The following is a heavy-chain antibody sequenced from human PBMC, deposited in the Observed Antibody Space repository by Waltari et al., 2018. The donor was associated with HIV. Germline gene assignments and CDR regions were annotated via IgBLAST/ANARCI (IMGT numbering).Heavy chain of an antibody. V-gene: IGHV1-2*01. CDR2: VNPRSGDK. CDR3: ATTRLYCTATRCDPTDYFDY. J-gene: IGHJ4*02. Sequence: QVQLVQSGAEVKTPGASVKVSCKASGYTFAGNYIPWVRQAPGQGLEWMRRVNPRSGDKNDAHEFQAMGTSARDTSRAPAYIELRRLRADDRSVYYGATTRLYCTATRCDPTDYFDYWGQGTLVTVSS. D-gene: IGHD2-8*02. CDR1: GYTFAGNY.